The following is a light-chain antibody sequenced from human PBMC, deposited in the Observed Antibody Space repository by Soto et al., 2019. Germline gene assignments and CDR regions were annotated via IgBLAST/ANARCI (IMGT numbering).Light chain of an antibody. CDR1: QSVSSSY. CDR2: GTS. V-gene: IGKV3-20*01. J-gene: IGKJ1*01. Sequence: EIVLTQSTGTLSLSPGERATLSCRASQSVSSSYLAWYQQKPGQAPRLLIYGTSSRATVIPDRFSGSGSGTDFTLTISRLEPEDFAVYYCQQYGSSSWTFGQGTKVEIK. CDR3: QQYGSSSWT.